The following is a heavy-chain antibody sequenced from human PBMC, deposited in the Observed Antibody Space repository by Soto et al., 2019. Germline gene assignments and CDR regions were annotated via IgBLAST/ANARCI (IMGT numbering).Heavy chain of an antibody. Sequence: QVQLVESGGGLVKPGGSLRLSCEASGFTFSDYYMSWIRQAPGKGLEWVSYISSSGSTRYYADSVKGRFTISRDNAKDSLYLQMNSLRAEDTAVYYCARDYSSSRYYGMDVWGQGTTVTVSS. CDR3: ARDYSSSRYYGMDV. CDR2: ISSSGSTR. CDR1: GFTFSDYY. J-gene: IGHJ6*02. V-gene: IGHV3-11*01. D-gene: IGHD6-6*01.